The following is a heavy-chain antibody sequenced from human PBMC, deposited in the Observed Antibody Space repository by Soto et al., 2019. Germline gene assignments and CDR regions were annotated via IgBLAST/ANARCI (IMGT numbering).Heavy chain of an antibody. D-gene: IGHD3-22*01. CDR2: INWNGGST. V-gene: IGHV3-20*04. CDR3: AREHYYDSSGYYYDFYYYYYGMDV. CDR1: GFTFDDYG. J-gene: IGHJ6*02. Sequence: PGGSLRLSCAASGFTFDDYGMSWVRQAPGKGLEWVSGINWNGGSTGYADSVKGRFTISRDNAKNSLYLQMNSLRAEDTALYYCAREHYYDSSGYYYDFYYYYYGMDVWGQGTTVTVSS.